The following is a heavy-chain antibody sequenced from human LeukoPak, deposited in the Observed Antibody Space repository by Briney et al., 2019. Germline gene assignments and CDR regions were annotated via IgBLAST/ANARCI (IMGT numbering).Heavy chain of an antibody. D-gene: IGHD2-15*01. V-gene: IGHV3-48*04. CDR2: ISRSGSTK. J-gene: IGHJ6*03. Sequence: GGSLRLSCAASGFTFNSYWMSWVRQAPGKGLEWVSSISRSGSTKYYADSVKGRFTISRDNAKNSLFLQMNGLRAEDTAVYYCARVLRYCSGGNCYSGGLGYMDVWGKGTTVTISS. CDR3: ARVLRYCSGGNCYSGGLGYMDV. CDR1: GFTFNSYW.